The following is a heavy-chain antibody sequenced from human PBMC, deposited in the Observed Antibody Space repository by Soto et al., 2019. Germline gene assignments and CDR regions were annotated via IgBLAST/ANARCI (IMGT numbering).Heavy chain of an antibody. V-gene: IGHV3-15*01. D-gene: IGHD3-3*01. CDR3: TTDVGLWSGYYSEGYWFDP. Sequence: PGGSLRLSCAASGFTFSNAWMSWVRQAPGKGLEWVGRIKSKTDGGTTDYAAPVKGRFTISRDDSKNTLYLQMNSLKTEDTAVYYCTTDVGLWSGYYSEGYWFDPWGQGTLVTVSS. CDR2: IKSKTDGGTT. CDR1: GFTFSNAW. J-gene: IGHJ5*02.